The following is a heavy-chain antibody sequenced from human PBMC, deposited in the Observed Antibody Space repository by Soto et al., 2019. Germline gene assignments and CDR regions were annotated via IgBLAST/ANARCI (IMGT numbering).Heavy chain of an antibody. J-gene: IGHJ4*02. CDR1: GFTFSTSA. CDR2: IIDGGGLT. V-gene: IGHV3-23*01. CDR3: AVGGDVVGTIGHFY. D-gene: IGHD5-12*01. Sequence: EVQLLESGGGLVQPGGSLRLSCATSGFTFSTSAMTWVRQAPGKGLEWVSSIIDGGGLTYYADSVKGRCTISRDNSKKTLSLQMSSLKTDDTAVYYCAVGGDVVGTIGHFYWGQGTLVTVSS.